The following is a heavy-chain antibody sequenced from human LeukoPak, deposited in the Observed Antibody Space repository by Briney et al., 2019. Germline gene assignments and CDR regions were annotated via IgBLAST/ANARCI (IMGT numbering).Heavy chain of an antibody. CDR3: AKVATWTHSDY. V-gene: IGHV3-23*01. D-gene: IGHD3/OR15-3a*01. J-gene: IGHJ4*02. Sequence: GGSLRLSCAASGFTFSNYGMSWVRQAPGKGLEWVSALSGTSDSTYYADSVKGRFSISRDNSKNTLYLQISSLRVEDTAVYYCAKVATWTHSDYWGQGILVTVSS. CDR2: LSGTSDST. CDR1: GFTFSNYG.